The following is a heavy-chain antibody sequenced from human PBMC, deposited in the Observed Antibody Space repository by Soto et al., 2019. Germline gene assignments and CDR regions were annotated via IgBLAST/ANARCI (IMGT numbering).Heavy chain of an antibody. D-gene: IGHD2-2*01. CDR3: AKDIGYCSSTSCFGGYYYYGMDV. CDR2: ISYDGSNK. Sequence: PGGSLRLSCAASGVTFCSYGMDWVRQAPGKGLEWVAVISYDGSNKYYADSVKGRFTISRDNSKNTLYLQMNSLRAEDTAVYYCAKDIGYCSSTSCFGGYYYYGMDVWGQGTTVTVSS. J-gene: IGHJ6*02. CDR1: GVTFCSYG. V-gene: IGHV3-30*18.